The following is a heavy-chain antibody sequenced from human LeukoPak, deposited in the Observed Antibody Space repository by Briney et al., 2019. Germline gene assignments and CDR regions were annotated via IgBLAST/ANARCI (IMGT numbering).Heavy chain of an antibody. CDR1: GFTFSSYA. D-gene: IGHD4-17*01. Sequence: GGSLRLSCAASGFTFSSYAMSWVRQAPGKGLEWVSAISGSGGSTYYADSVKGRFTISRDNSKNTLYLQMNSLRAEDTAVYYCTRAFDYGDYVPYYYYYMDVWGKGTTVTVSS. CDR2: ISGSGGST. J-gene: IGHJ6*03. V-gene: IGHV3-23*01. CDR3: TRAFDYGDYVPYYYYYMDV.